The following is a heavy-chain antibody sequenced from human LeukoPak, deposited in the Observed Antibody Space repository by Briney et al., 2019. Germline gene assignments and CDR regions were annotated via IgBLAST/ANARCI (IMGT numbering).Heavy chain of an antibody. Sequence: SQTLSLTCAISGDSVSSNSAAWNWTRQSPSRGLEWLGRTHYKSKWYNEYAVSVKSRVIINSDTSKNQFSLQLNSVTPDDTAVYYCARGFFATGFEYWGQGTLVTVSS. CDR1: GDSVSSNSAA. D-gene: IGHD1-1*01. CDR3: ARGFFATGFEY. CDR2: THYKSKWYN. J-gene: IGHJ4*02. V-gene: IGHV6-1*01.